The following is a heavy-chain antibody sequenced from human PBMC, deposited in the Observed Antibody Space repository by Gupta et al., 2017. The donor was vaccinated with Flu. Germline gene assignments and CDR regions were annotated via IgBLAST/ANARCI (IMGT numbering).Heavy chain of an antibody. CDR2: ISYDGSNK. CDR1: GFTFSSYG. CDR3: AKDAYYYGSGSYSDFDY. D-gene: IGHD3-10*01. Sequence: QVQLVESGGGVVQPGRSLRLSCAASGFTFSSYGMHWVRQAPGKGLEWVAVISYDGSNKYYADSVKGRFTISRDNSKNTLYLQMNSLRAEDTAVYYCAKDAYYYGSGSYSDFDYWGQGTLVTVSS. J-gene: IGHJ4*02. V-gene: IGHV3-30*18.